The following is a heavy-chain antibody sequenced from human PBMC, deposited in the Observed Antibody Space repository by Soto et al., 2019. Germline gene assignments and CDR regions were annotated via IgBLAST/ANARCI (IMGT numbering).Heavy chain of an antibody. CDR2: INPDGSTT. Sequence: SLRLSCAASGFTFSSYWMHWVRQAPGKGLVWVSRINPDGSTTSYADSVKGRFTISRDSAKDTLYLQMNSLRAEDTAVYYCARVAIGSYYFEYWGQGTLVTRLL. CDR3: ARVAIGSYYFEY. J-gene: IGHJ4*02. D-gene: IGHD3-10*01. CDR1: GFTFSSYW. V-gene: IGHV3-74*01.